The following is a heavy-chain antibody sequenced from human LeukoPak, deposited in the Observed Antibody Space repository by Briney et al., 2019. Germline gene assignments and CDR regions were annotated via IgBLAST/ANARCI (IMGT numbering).Heavy chain of an antibody. CDR2: MNPNSGNT. CDR1: GYTFTNYD. V-gene: IGHV1-8*01. J-gene: IGHJ4*02. D-gene: IGHD3-10*01. Sequence: ASVKVSCKASGYTFTNYDINWVRQATGQGLEWMGRMNPNSGNTGYAQRFQGRVTMTRDTSTGTAYMDLSSLTSEDTAVYYCARNPAASGSFEYWGQGTLVTVSS. CDR3: ARNPAASGSFEY.